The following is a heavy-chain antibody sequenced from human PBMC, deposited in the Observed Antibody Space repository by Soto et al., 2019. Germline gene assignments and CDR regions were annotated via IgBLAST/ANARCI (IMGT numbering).Heavy chain of an antibody. D-gene: IGHD1-1*01. J-gene: IGHJ5*02. Sequence: GASVKVSCKASGYTFSAHYMHWVRQAPGQGLEWMGWINSKTSDTKCARDFQGSVTMTRDTSINTAYMELRSQTSDDTAIYYCARGTGTSWFDLWGQGTLVTVSS. CDR2: INSKTSDT. CDR1: GYTFSAHY. CDR3: ARGTGTSWFDL. V-gene: IGHV1-2*02.